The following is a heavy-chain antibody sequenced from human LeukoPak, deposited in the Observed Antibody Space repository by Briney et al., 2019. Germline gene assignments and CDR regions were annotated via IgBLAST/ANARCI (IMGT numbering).Heavy chain of an antibody. CDR3: AREVVLGYFDS. CDR1: GYTFSAYY. J-gene: IGHJ4*02. V-gene: IGHV1-2*02. Sequence: ASVKVSCKTSGYTFSAYYMHWMRQVPGQRLEWMGSLNPTSGDTDCAQKFQGRVTLTRDATISTAYLEVTRLTYDDAAIYYCAREVVLGYFDSWGQGTRVAVSS. CDR2: LNPTSGDT. D-gene: IGHD3-16*01.